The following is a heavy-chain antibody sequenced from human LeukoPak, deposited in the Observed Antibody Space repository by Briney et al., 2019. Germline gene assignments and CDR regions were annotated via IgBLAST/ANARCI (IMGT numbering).Heavy chain of an antibody. CDR3: ARDGGCTNGVCSP. CDR1: GGSISSGSYY. CDR2: IYTSGST. D-gene: IGHD2-8*01. Sequence: SQTLSLTCTVSGGSISSGSYYWSWIRQPAGKGLEWIGRIYTSGSTNYNPSLKSRVTMSVDTSKNQFSLKLSSVTAADTAVYYCARDGGCTNGVCSPWGQGTLVTVSS. V-gene: IGHV4-61*02. J-gene: IGHJ5*02.